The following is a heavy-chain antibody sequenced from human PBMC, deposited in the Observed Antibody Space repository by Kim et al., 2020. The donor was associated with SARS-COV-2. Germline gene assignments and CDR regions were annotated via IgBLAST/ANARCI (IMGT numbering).Heavy chain of an antibody. D-gene: IGHD3-10*01. CDR1: GFNVSSNS. CDR3: ATEADYGWGRCYFEY. Sequence: GGSLRLSCAASGFNVSSNSMNWVRQAPGKGLEWVSVIYSGGRTYYSDSVKDRFTITTDDSTNTLFFQMNSLRGDDATAVYCATEADYGWGRCYFEYWGEG. J-gene: IGHJ4*02. V-gene: IGHV3-53*01. CDR2: IYSGGRT.